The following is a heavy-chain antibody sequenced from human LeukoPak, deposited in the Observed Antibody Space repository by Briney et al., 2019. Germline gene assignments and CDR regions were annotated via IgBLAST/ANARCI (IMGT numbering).Heavy chain of an antibody. J-gene: IGHJ6*02. CDR1: GFTFNNAW. D-gene: IGHD3-3*01. V-gene: IGHV3-21*01. Sequence: PGGSLRLSCEVSGFTFNNAWMSWVRQAPGKGLEWVSSISSSSSYIYYADSVKGRFTISRDNAKNSLYLQMNSLRAEDTAVYYCARDHDLSMDVWGQGTTVTVSS. CDR3: ARDHDLSMDV. CDR2: ISSSSSYI.